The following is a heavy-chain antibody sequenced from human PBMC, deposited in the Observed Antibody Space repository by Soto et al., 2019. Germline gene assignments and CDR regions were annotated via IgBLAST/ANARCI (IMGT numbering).Heavy chain of an antibody. Sequence: QVQLVESGGGVVQPGRSLRLSCAVSGFTVSTYGMHWVRQAPGKGLEWVAVISRDGGTKYYADSVKGRFTISRDNSRNALFLEMNSLRGDDLTVYYCTRVVASGYWGQGTLVTVSS. CDR3: TRVVASGY. CDR2: ISRDGGTK. CDR1: GFTVSTYG. J-gene: IGHJ4*02. V-gene: IGHV3-30*03. D-gene: IGHD2-15*01.